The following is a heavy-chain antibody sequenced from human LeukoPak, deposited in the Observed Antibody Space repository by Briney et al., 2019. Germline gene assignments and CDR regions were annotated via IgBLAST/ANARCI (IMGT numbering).Heavy chain of an antibody. D-gene: IGHD6-25*01. Sequence: PGGSLRLSCAASGFTFSSYGMHWVRQAPGKGLEWVSCMSYDGSYKYYADSVKGRFTISRDTSKNTLYLQMNSLRAEDTAVYYCTKDSSGAIDYWGQGTLVTVSS. CDR1: GFTFSSYG. CDR2: MSYDGSYK. J-gene: IGHJ4*02. V-gene: IGHV3-30*18. CDR3: TKDSSGAIDY.